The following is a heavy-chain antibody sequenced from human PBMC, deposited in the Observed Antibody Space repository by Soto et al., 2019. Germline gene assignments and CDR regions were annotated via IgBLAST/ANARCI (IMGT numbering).Heavy chain of an antibody. V-gene: IGHV4-34*01. CDR3: ERGLYRGGRMQNGGLRY. CDR1: GGSFSGYY. D-gene: IGHD1-26*01. Sequence: QVQLQKWGAGLLKPSETLSLTCAVYGGSFSGYYWSWIRQPPGKGLEWIGEINLSGSTNYNPSLKRRVTLSVDTSKNQFPLKLSSVTAADTAVYYCERGLYRGGRMQNGGLRYWGQGTLVTVSS. CDR2: INLSGST. J-gene: IGHJ4*02.